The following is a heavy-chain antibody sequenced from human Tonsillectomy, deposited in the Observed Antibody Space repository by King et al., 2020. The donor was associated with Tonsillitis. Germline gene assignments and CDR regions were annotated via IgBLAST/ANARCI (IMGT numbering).Heavy chain of an antibody. J-gene: IGHJ4*02. CDR3: ASDVDFFDY. Sequence: QLQESGPGLVKPSETLSLTCTVSGVSISGSGFHWGWLRQPPGKGLEWIGSISYRANTYINPSLRSRLTISLDTSKNQFSLKLSSLTAADTAVYYCASDVDFFDYWGKGSLVPAS. CDR2: ISYRANT. CDR1: GVSISGSGFH. V-gene: IGHV4-39*07.